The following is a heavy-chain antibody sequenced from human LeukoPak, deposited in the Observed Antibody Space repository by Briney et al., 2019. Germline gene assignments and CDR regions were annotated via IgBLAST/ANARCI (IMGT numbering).Heavy chain of an antibody. CDR1: GFTFSSYS. CDR2: ISSSSSYI. D-gene: IGHD3-3*01. J-gene: IGHJ4*02. CDR3: ARDQSGYYDQYYFDY. V-gene: IGHV3-21*01. Sequence: PGGSLRLPCAASGFTFSSYSMNWVRQAPGKGLEWVSSISSSSSYIYYADSVKGRFTISRDNAKNSLYLQMNSLRAEDTAVYYCARDQSGYYDQYYFDYWGQGTLVTVSS.